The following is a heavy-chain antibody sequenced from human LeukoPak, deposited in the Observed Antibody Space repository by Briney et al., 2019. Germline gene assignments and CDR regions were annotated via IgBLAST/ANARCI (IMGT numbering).Heavy chain of an antibody. D-gene: IGHD2-2*01. Sequence: PGGSLRLSCAASGFTFSSYWMNWVRQAPGKGLEWVSSISSSSNYIYYADSVKGRFTISRDNAKNSLYLQMNSLRAGDTAVYYCARGYCSSTSCYGYYYYGMDVWGQGTTVTVSS. CDR2: ISSSSNYI. J-gene: IGHJ6*02. V-gene: IGHV3-21*01. CDR3: ARGYCSSTSCYGYYYYGMDV. CDR1: GFTFSSYW.